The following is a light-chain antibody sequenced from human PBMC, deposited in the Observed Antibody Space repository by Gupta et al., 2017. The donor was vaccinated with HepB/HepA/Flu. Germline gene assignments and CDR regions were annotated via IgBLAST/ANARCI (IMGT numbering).Light chain of an antibody. CDR1: SLRSYY. V-gene: IGLV3-19*01. Sequence: SSELTQDPAVSVALGQTVRITCQGDSLRSYYASWYQQKPGQAPVLVIYGKNNRPSGIPDRFSGSSSGNTASLTITGAQAEVEADYYCNSRDSSGNHLVVGGGTKLTVL. CDR2: GKN. J-gene: IGLJ2*01. CDR3: NSRDSSGNHLV.